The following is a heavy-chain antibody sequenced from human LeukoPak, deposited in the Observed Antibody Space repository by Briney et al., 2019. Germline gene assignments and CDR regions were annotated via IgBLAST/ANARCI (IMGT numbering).Heavy chain of an antibody. V-gene: IGHV3-7*01. CDR1: GFTFSSYW. Sequence: PGGSLRLSCAASGFTFSSYWMSWVRQAPGKGLEWVANIKQDGSEKYYVDSVKGRFTISRDNAKNSLYLQMNSLRAEDTAVYYCARPGYSSGWYAYYFDYWGQGTLVTVSS. CDR2: IKQDGSEK. CDR3: ARPGYSSGWYAYYFDY. J-gene: IGHJ4*02. D-gene: IGHD6-19*01.